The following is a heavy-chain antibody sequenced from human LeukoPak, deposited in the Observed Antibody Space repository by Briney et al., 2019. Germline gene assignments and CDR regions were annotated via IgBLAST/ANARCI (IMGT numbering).Heavy chain of an antibody. CDR3: ARGWEQPPWFDP. CDR1: GGSFSSYY. V-gene: IGHV4-39*01. D-gene: IGHD1-26*01. Sequence: SETLSLTCAVYGGSFSSYYWGWIRQPPGKGLEWIGSIYYSGSTYYNPSLKSRVTMSVDTSKNQFSLKLSSVTAADTAVYYCARGWEQPPWFDPWGQGTLVTVSS. J-gene: IGHJ5*02. CDR2: IYYSGST.